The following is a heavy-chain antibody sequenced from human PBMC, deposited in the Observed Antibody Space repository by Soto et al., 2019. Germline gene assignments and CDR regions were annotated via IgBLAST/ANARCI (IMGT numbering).Heavy chain of an antibody. CDR2: IYYSGST. J-gene: IGHJ6*03. V-gene: IGHV4-31*03. Sequence: LRLSCTVSGGSISSGGYYWSWIRQHPGKGLEWIGYIYYSGSTYYNPSLKSRVTISVDTSKNQFSLKLSSVTAADTAVYYCARGPSGGEGYDILTGYYGNYYYYYMDVWGKGTTVTVSS. D-gene: IGHD3-9*01. CDR1: GGSISSGGYY. CDR3: ARGPSGGEGYDILTGYYGNYYYYYMDV.